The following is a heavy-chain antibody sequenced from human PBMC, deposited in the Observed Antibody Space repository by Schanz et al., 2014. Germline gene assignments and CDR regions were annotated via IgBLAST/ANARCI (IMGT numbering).Heavy chain of an antibody. CDR1: GFTFGSSV. CDR2: ITGASDHI. J-gene: IGHJ4*02. Sequence: EVQLLESGGGLVQPGGSLRLSCAASGFTFGSSVMAWVRQAPGKGLEWVSGITGASDHIDYAESVKGRFTISRDNSKNTLYLQMDSLRAEDTAVYFCAKKVPAYNPFDSWGQGTLVTVSS. V-gene: IGHV3-23*01. D-gene: IGHD1-1*01. CDR3: AKKVPAYNPFDS.